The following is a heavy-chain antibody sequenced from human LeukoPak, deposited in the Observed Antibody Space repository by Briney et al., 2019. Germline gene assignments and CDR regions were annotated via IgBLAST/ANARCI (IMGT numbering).Heavy chain of an antibody. Sequence: SETLFLTCTVSGGSVSSGSYYWSWIRQPPGKGLEWIGYIYYSGSTNYNPSLKSRVTISVDTSKNQFSLKLSSVTAADTAVYYCARTEEGAVDYWGQGTLVTVSS. D-gene: IGHD6-19*01. CDR2: IYYSGST. V-gene: IGHV4-61*01. CDR3: ARTEEGAVDY. J-gene: IGHJ4*02. CDR1: GGSVSSGSYY.